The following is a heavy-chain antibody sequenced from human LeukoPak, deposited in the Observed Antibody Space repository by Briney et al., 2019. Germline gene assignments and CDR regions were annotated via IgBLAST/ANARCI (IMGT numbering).Heavy chain of an antibody. Sequence: GGSQRLSCAASGFTFNTYAMSWVRQAPGKGLEWVSTISGTGDFTYYADSVKGQFTISRDNSKNTLYLQMNSLRAEDTAVYYCARELGWDSSEGRDYWGQGSLVTVSS. D-gene: IGHD6-19*01. CDR1: GFTFNTYA. CDR3: ARELGWDSSEGRDY. CDR2: ISGTGDFT. V-gene: IGHV3-23*01. J-gene: IGHJ4*02.